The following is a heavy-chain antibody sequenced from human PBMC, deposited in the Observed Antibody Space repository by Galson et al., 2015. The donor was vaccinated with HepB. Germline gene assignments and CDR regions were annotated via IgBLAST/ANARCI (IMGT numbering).Heavy chain of an antibody. D-gene: IGHD2-21*01. CDR2: INSNTGNP. Sequence: SVKVSCKASGYTFSNYVMSWVRQAPGQGLEWMGWINSNTGNPTYAQGFTGRFVVSLDTSVSTAYLQISSLKADDSAVYYCATTTYCGDDCCGAFDIWGQGTMVTVSS. CDR3: ATTTYCGDDCCGAFDI. J-gene: IGHJ3*02. V-gene: IGHV7-4-1*02. CDR1: GYTFSNYV.